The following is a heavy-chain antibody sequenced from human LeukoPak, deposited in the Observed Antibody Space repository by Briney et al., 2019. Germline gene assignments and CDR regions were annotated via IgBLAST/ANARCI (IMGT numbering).Heavy chain of an antibody. CDR2: ISGSGGST. D-gene: IGHD6-19*01. CDR3: AKDIAVAGYYFDY. J-gene: IGHJ4*02. CDR1: GFTFSSYA. Sequence: GGSLRLSCAASGFTFSSYAMSWVRQAPGKGLEWVSAISGSGGSTCYADSVKGRFTISRDNSKNTLYLQMNSLRAEDTAVYYCAKDIAVAGYYFDYWGQGTLVTVSS. V-gene: IGHV3-23*01.